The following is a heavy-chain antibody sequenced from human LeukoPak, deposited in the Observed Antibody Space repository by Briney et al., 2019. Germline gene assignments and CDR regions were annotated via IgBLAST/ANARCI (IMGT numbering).Heavy chain of an antibody. Sequence: PSETLSLTCTVSGGSISRYYWSWIRQPPGKGLEWIGYIYYSGSTNYNPSLKSRATISVDTSKNQFSLKLSSVTAADTAVYYCARTNCSGGSCYSDYWGQGTLVTVSS. CDR3: ARTNCSGGSCYSDY. CDR1: GGSISRYY. J-gene: IGHJ4*02. V-gene: IGHV4-59*01. CDR2: IYYSGST. D-gene: IGHD2-15*01.